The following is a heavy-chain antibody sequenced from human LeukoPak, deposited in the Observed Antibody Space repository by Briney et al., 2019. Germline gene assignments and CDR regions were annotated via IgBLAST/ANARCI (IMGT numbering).Heavy chain of an antibody. CDR3: ARIRSSSWYHDY. D-gene: IGHD6-13*01. CDR1: GFSLSTSGMC. V-gene: IGHV2-70*11. Sequence: SGPTLVNPTQTLTLTCTFSGFSLSTSGMCVSWIRQPPGGALEWLARIDWDDDKYYSTSLKTRLTISKDTSKNQMVLTMTNMDPVDTAAYFCARIRSSSWYHDYWGQGTLVTVSS. CDR2: IDWDDDK. J-gene: IGHJ4*02.